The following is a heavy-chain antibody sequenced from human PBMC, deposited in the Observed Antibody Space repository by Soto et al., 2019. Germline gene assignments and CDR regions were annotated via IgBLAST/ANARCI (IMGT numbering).Heavy chain of an antibody. CDR2: IDPTGGST. D-gene: IGHD3-3*01. Sequence: SVKVSCKASGYMFSGYYMHWVRQAPGQGLEWMGIIDPTGGSTDYAQRFQARITMTSDTSTTTVDMELRSLRTADTAVYYCVGPHGGSGYYNAFDIWGQGTRVTVSS. V-gene: IGHV1-46*01. CDR3: VGPHGGSGYYNAFDI. J-gene: IGHJ3*02. CDR1: GYMFSGYY.